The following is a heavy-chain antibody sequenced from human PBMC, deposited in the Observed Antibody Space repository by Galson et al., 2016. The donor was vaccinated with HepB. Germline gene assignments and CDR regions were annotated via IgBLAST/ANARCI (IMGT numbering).Heavy chain of an antibody. CDR1: GFTSSNYG. CDR2: IWFDGTNK. CDR3: ARGPGGYGMDV. V-gene: IGHV3-33*07. J-gene: IGHJ6*02. Sequence: SLRLSCAASGFTSSNYGIYWVRQAPGKGLEWVAVIWFDGTNKYYADSVKGRFTISRDSSKNTVYLQMNSLRADDTSVFFCARGPGGYGMDVWGQGTTVTVSS. D-gene: IGHD3-10*01.